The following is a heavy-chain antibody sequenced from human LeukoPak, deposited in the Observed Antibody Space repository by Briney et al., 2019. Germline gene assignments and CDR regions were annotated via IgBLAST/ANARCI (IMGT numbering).Heavy chain of an antibody. CDR2: IKQDGSEK. CDR3: ARGLSNPTPYYYYYMDV. Sequence: PGGSLRLSCAASGFTFSSYWMSWVRQAPGKGLEWVANIKQDGSEKYYVDSVKGRFTISRDNAKNSLYLQMNSLRAEDTAVYYCARGLSNPTPYYYYYMDVWGKGTTVTVSS. J-gene: IGHJ6*03. CDR1: GFTFSSYW. V-gene: IGHV3-7*01. D-gene: IGHD4-11*01.